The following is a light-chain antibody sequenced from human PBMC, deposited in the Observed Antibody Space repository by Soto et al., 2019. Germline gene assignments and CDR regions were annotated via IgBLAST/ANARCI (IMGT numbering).Light chain of an antibody. J-gene: IGKJ2*01. CDR3: QQYHNWPPQYT. CDR1: QTVASN. V-gene: IGKV3-15*01. CDR2: GAS. Sequence: EIVTTQSPATLSVSPGERATLSCRASQTVASNLAWYQQKPGQAPRLLIHGASTRATGVPVRFSGSGSWTEFTLTISRLQSEDFAVYYCQQYHNWPPQYTFGQGTKLQIK.